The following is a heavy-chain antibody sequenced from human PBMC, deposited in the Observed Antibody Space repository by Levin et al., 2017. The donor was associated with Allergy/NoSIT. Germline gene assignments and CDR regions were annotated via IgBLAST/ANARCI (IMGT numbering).Heavy chain of an antibody. V-gene: IGHV1-8*01. CDR1: GYTFTSYD. CDR3: ARVPSPRRHCSGGTCYPHQYYFDY. D-gene: IGHD2-15*01. Sequence: ASVKVSCKASGYTFTSYDINWVRQATGQGLEWMGWMNPNSGNTGFAQKFQGRVTMTRNTSISTAYMELSSLRSDDTAVYYCARVPSPRRHCSGGTCYPHQYYFDYWGQGTLVTASS. CDR2: MNPNSGNT. J-gene: IGHJ4*02.